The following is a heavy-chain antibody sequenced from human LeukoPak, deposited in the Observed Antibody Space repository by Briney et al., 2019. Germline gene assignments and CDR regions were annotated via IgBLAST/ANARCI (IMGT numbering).Heavy chain of an antibody. CDR3: ARVIWFGESAFFDY. CDR2: IYYSGST. D-gene: IGHD3-10*01. V-gene: IGHV4-39*01. Sequence: MPSETLSLTCTVSGGSISSSSYYWGWIRQPPGKGLEWIGSIYYSGSTYYNPSLKSRVTISVDTSKNQFSLKLSSVTAADTAVYYCARVIWFGESAFFDYWGQGTLVTVSS. J-gene: IGHJ4*02. CDR1: GGSISSSSYY.